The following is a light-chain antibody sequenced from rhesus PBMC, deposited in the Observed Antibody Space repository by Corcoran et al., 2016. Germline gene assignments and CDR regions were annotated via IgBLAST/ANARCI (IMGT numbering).Light chain of an antibody. CDR3: SSYATFNTFT. CDR2: GFL. V-gene: IGLV2-13*03. J-gene: IGLJ1*01. Sequence: QAAPTQSPSVSGYPGQSVTISCIGTSSDIGGSNRVSWYQLHPGKAPKVLIYGFLKRPSGVSDRFSGSKSGNTASLTISGLQFEDEADYYCSSYATFNTFTFGSGTRLTVL. CDR1: SSDIGGSNR.